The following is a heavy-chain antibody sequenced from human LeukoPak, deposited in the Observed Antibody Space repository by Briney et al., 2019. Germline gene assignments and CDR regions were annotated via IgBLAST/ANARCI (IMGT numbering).Heavy chain of an antibody. CDR1: GFTFSNFW. Sequence: GGSLRLSCVGSGFTFSNFWTSWVRQAPGKEREWVANINEDGREKYYVDSVMGRFTISRDNAKRSFYLQMNSLRVEDTGVYYCARAGTRGSVDYWGQGTLVTVSS. D-gene: IGHD3-10*01. V-gene: IGHV3-7*01. CDR3: ARAGTRGSVDY. J-gene: IGHJ4*02. CDR2: INEDGREK.